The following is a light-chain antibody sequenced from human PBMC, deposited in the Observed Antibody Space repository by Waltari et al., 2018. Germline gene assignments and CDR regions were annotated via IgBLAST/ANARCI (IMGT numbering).Light chain of an antibody. Sequence: DIQMTQSPSSVSASVGDRVTITCRASQGIHDWLAWYQQKPGKAPKLLIYAASTLQSGVPASVSGSGSGTDFPLTISSLQPEDFATYFCQQADSIPITFGQGTRLEIK. CDR1: QGIHDW. J-gene: IGKJ5*01. CDR3: QQADSIPIT. CDR2: AAS. V-gene: IGKV1D-12*01.